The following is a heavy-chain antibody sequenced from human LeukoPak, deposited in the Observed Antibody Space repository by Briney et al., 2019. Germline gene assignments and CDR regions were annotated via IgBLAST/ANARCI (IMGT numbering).Heavy chain of an antibody. CDR3: ARWINYYDSSGYYYVDYFDY. D-gene: IGHD3-22*01. V-gene: IGHV4-59*01. CDR1: GGSISSYY. CDR2: IYYSGST. J-gene: IGHJ4*02. Sequence: PSETLSLTCTVSGGSISSYYWSWIRQPPGKGLEWIGYIYYSGSTNYNPSLKSRATISVDTSKNQFSLKLSSVTAADTAVYYCARWINYYDSSGYYYVDYFDYWGQGTLVTVSS.